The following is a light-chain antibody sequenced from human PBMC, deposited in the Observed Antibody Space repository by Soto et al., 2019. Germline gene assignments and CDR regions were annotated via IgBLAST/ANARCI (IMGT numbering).Light chain of an antibody. CDR1: SSDVGDYNY. Sequence: QSVLTQPASVSGSPGQSITISCTGTSSDVGDYNYVSWYQQYPGKAPKLMMYEVSNRPSGVSNRFSGFKSGNTASLTISGLQAEDEADYYCSSYTGSSTVIFGGGTKLTVL. CDR2: EVS. CDR3: SSYTGSSTVI. J-gene: IGLJ2*01. V-gene: IGLV2-14*01.